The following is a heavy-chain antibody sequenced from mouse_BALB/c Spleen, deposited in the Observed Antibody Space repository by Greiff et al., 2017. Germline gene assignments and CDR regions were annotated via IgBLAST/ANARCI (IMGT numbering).Heavy chain of an antibody. CDR1: GFTFTDYY. Sequence: EVKLMESGGGLVQPGGSLRLSCATSGFTFTDYYMSWVRQPPGKALEWLGFIRNKANGYTTEYSASVKGRFTISSDNSQSILYLQMNTLRAEDSATYYCARDRNSRSSHWYFDVWGAGTTVTVSS. D-gene: IGHD1-1*01. J-gene: IGHJ1*01. V-gene: IGHV7-3*02. CDR2: IRNKANGYTT. CDR3: ARDRNSRSSHWYFDV.